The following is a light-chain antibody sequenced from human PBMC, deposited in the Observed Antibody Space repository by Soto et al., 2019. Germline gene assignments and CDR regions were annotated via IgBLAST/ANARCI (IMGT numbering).Light chain of an antibody. J-gene: IGKJ2*01. V-gene: IGKV3-11*01. CDR3: QQRSNWSPPFT. Sequence: NFLTQSPATLSLSPGERATLSCRASQSVGIYLAWYQQKPGQAPRLLIYDAFQRATGIPARFSGSGSGTDFTLTISSLEPEDFADYYCQQRSNWSPPFTFGPGTKVEMK. CDR1: QSVGIY. CDR2: DAF.